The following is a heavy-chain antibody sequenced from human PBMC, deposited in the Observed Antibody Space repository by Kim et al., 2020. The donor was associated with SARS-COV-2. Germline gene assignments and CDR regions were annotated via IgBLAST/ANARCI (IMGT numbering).Heavy chain of an antibody. J-gene: IGHJ5*02. Sequence: SETLSLTCTVSGGSISSSSYYWGWIRQPPGKGLEWIGSIYYSGSTYYNPSLKSRVTISVDTSKNQFSLKLSSVTAADTAVYYCAMYGSGSYYKVNWFDPWGQGTLVTVSS. CDR3: AMYGSGSYYKVNWFDP. D-gene: IGHD3-10*01. CDR2: IYYSGST. CDR1: GGSISSSSYY. V-gene: IGHV4-39*01.